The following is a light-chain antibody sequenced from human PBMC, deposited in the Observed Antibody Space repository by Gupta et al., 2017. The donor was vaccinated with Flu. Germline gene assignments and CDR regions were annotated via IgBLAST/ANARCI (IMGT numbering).Light chain of an antibody. V-gene: IGLV2-11*03. Sequence: SVTISCTGTSSDVGGYTYVSWYQQPPGTAPKLIIYEISNRPLEVSNRFSGSKSGSTAALTISGLQAEDEATYYCYSYAGSYTLVFGGGTKLTVL. CDR2: EIS. CDR3: YSYAGSYTLV. J-gene: IGLJ2*01. CDR1: SSDVGGYTY.